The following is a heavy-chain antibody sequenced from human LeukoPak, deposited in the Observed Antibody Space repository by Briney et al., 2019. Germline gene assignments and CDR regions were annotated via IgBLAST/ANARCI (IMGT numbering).Heavy chain of an antibody. CDR2: INHSGST. CDR1: GGSFSGYY. V-gene: IGHV4-34*01. Sequence: SETLSLTCAVYGGSFSGYYWSWIRQPPGKGLEWIGEINHSGSTNYNPSLKSRVTISVDTSKNQFSLKLSSVTAADTAVYYCARVSPYYDFWSGYSNYYYYYMDVWGKGTTVTVSS. D-gene: IGHD3-3*01. CDR3: ARVSPYYDFWSGYSNYYYYYMDV. J-gene: IGHJ6*03.